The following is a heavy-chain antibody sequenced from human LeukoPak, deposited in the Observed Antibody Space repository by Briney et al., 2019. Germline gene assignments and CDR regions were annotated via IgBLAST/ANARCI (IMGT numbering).Heavy chain of an antibody. Sequence: SETPSLTCTVSGGSISSSSYYWGWIRQPPGKGLEWIGSIYYSGSTYYNPSLKSRVTISVDTSKNQFSLKLSSVTAADTAVYYCARQIRRAATYNWFDPWGQGTLVTVSS. CDR1: GGSISSSSYY. CDR2: IYYSGST. D-gene: IGHD6-13*01. V-gene: IGHV4-39*01. J-gene: IGHJ5*02. CDR3: ARQIRRAATYNWFDP.